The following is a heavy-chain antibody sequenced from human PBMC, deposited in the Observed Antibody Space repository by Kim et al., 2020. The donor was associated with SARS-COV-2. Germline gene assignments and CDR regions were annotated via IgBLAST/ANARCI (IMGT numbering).Heavy chain of an antibody. CDR3: ARARPFRAAAGTATQYNWFDP. D-gene: IGHD6-13*01. CDR1: GYTFTSYG. V-gene: IGHV1-18*04. Sequence: ASVKVSCKASGYTFTSYGISWVRQAPGQGLEWMGWISAYNGNTNYAQKLQGRVTMTTDTSTSTAYMELRSLRSDDTAVYYCARARPFRAAAGTATQYNWFDPWGQGTLVTVSS. J-gene: IGHJ5*02. CDR2: ISAYNGNT.